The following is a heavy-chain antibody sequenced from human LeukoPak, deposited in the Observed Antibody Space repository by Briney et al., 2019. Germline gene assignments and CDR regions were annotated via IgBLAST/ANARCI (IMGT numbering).Heavy chain of an antibody. J-gene: IGHJ4*02. CDR3: AREQGEGLDY. CDR2: ISSSSSYI. D-gene: IGHD2-21*01. V-gene: IGHV3-21*01. CDR1: GFTFSSYS. Sequence: PGGSLGLSCAASGFTFSSYSMNWVRQAPGKGLEWVSSISSSSSYIYYADSVKGRFTISRDNAKNSLYLQMNSLRAEDTAVYYCAREQGEGLDYWGQGTLVTVSS.